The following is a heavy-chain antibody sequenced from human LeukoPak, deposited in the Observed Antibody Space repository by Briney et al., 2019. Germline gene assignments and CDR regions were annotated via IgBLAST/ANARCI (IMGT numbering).Heavy chain of an antibody. CDR1: GFTFSSYA. J-gene: IGHJ3*02. D-gene: IGHD2-8*01. CDR3: ARVVYSAAFDI. Sequence: GGSLRLSCAASGFTFSSYAMSWVRQAPGKGLEWVANIKQDGSERYYVDSVKGRFTISRDNAKNSLYLQMNSLRAEDTAVYYCARVVYSAAFDIWGQGTMVTVSS. CDR2: IKQDGSER. V-gene: IGHV3-7*01.